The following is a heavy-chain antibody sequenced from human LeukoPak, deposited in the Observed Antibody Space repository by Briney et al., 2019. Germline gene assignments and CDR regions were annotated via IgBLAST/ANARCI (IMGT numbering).Heavy chain of an antibody. CDR2: ITHSGSI. V-gene: IGHV4-34*01. D-gene: IGHD2-15*01. J-gene: IGHJ2*01. Sequence: PSETLSLTCAVYGGSFSGYYWSWIRQPPGRGLEWIGEITHSGSINYNPSLKSRVTISVATSKNQFSLKLSSVTAADTAVYYCARKAGSCSAASCATGYFDLWGRGTLVTVSS. CDR1: GGSFSGYY. CDR3: ARKAGSCSAASCATGYFDL.